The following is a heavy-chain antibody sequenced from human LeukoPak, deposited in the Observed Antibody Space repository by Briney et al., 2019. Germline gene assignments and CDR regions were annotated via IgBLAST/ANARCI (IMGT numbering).Heavy chain of an antibody. CDR3: ARGRLLWFGESSGTYYL. CDR1: GYTFTSYY. CDR2: MNPNSGNT. J-gene: IGHJ5*02. D-gene: IGHD3-10*01. V-gene: IGHV1-8*02. Sequence: ASVKVSCKASGYTFTSYYMHWVRQATGQGLEWMGWMNPNSGNTGYAQKFQGRVTMTRNTSISTAYMELSSLRSEDTAVYYCARGRLLWFGESSGTYYLWGQGTLVTVSS.